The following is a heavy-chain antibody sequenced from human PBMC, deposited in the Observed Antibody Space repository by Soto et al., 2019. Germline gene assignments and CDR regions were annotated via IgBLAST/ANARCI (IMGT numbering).Heavy chain of an antibody. CDR3: ARVVVVPAADYYYGMDV. CDR2: ISTSHNTI. J-gene: IGHJ6*02. V-gene: IGHV3-48*03. Sequence: EVQLVESGGGLVQPGGSLRLSCVASGFTFSNYEMNWVRQAPGKGLEWISYISTSHNTIDYAKSVKGRFTISRDNAKNSLLLQMNSLRAEDTAVYYCARVVVVPAADYYYGMDVWGQGTTVTVSS. CDR1: GFTFSNYE. D-gene: IGHD2-2*01.